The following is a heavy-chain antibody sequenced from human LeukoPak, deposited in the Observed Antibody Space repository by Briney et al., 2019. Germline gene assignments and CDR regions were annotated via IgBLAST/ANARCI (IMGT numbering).Heavy chain of an antibody. Sequence: SETLSLTCTVSGGSINNYYWSWIRQPPGKGLEWIGHISYSGNTNYNSSLRSRVTISVDTSNNHFSLRLSSVTAADTAVYYCARDSYTGSHFEDTFDIWGQGTMVTVSS. V-gene: IGHV4-59*01. CDR3: ARDSYTGSHFEDTFDI. J-gene: IGHJ3*02. D-gene: IGHD1-26*01. CDR1: GGSINNYY. CDR2: ISYSGNT.